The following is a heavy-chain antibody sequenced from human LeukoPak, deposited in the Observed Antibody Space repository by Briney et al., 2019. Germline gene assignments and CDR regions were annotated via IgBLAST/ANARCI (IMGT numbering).Heavy chain of an antibody. Sequence: SQTLSLTCTVSGGSISSGGYYWGGIRQHAGKGLEWIGYIYYSGSTYYNPSLKSRLTISVDTSKNQFSLKLSSVPAADTAVYYCARSRGALYLEYWGQGTLVTVSS. CDR2: IYYSGST. D-gene: IGHD3-10*01. CDR3: ARSRGALYLEY. J-gene: IGHJ4*02. V-gene: IGHV4-31*03. CDR1: GGSISSGGYY.